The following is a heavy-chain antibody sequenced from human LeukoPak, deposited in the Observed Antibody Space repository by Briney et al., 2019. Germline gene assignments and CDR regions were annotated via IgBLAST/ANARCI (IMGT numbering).Heavy chain of an antibody. CDR2: INQDGSEK. J-gene: IGHJ4*02. Sequence: PGGSLRLSCAASEFTFSGYWMNWVRQAPGKGPEWVANINQDGSEKHYVDSVKGRFTISRDNAKNSLFLQMNSLRVEDTAVFYCARDVFVGAPDYCGQGTLVTVSS. D-gene: IGHD2-2*01. CDR1: EFTFSGYW. CDR3: ARDVFVGAPDY. V-gene: IGHV3-7*01.